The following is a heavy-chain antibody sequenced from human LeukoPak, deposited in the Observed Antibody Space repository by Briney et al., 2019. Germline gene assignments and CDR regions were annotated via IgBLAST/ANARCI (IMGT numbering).Heavy chain of an antibody. J-gene: IGHJ5*02. CDR2: TYYRSKWYN. Sequence: SQTLSLTCAISGDSVSSNSAAWNWIRQSPSRGLEWLGRTYYRSKWYNDYAVSVKSRITINPDTSKNQFSLKLSSVTAADTAVYYCARDQITGSGSQRPLNWFDPWGQGTLVTVSS. CDR3: ARDQITGSGSQRPLNWFDP. D-gene: IGHD3-10*01. CDR1: GDSVSSNSAA. V-gene: IGHV6-1*01.